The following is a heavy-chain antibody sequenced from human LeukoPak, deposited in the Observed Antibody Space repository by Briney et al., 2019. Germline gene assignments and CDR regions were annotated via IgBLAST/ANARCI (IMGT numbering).Heavy chain of an antibody. V-gene: IGHV3-30*02. D-gene: IGHD6-13*01. Sequence: PGGSLRLSCAASGLTFSSYGMHWVRQAPGKGLEWVAFIRYDGSNKYYADSVKGRFTISRDNSKNTLYLQMNSLRAEDTAVYYCAKETIGQQLADYWGQGTLVTVSS. J-gene: IGHJ4*02. CDR3: AKETIGQQLADY. CDR1: GLTFSSYG. CDR2: IRYDGSNK.